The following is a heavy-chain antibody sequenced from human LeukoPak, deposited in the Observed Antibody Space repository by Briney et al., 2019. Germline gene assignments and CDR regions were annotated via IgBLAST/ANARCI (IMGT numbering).Heavy chain of an antibody. J-gene: IGHJ4*02. CDR1: GYTLTDYH. Sequence: ASVKVSCKASGYTLTDYHIHWVRQAPGQGLEWMAWINPKSGGTNYAQKFQGRVTMTRDTSINTVYMELTRLRSDDTAMYYCARGRDSGSHTYYFDDWGQGTLVTISS. D-gene: IGHD1-26*01. CDR3: ARGRDSGSHTYYFDD. CDR2: INPKSGGT. V-gene: IGHV1-2*02.